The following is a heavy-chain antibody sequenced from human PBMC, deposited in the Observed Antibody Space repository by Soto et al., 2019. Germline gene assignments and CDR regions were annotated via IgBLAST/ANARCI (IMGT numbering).Heavy chain of an antibody. Sequence: PGGSLRLSCAASGFTFSSYGMHWVRQAPGKGLEWVAVISYDGSNKYYADSVKGRFTISRDNAKNSLYLQMNSLRAEDTAVYYCARDRGSYYSSSYYFDYWGQGTLVTVSS. CDR2: ISYDGSNK. CDR1: GFTFSSYG. J-gene: IGHJ4*02. CDR3: ARDRGSYYSSSYYFDY. D-gene: IGHD1-26*01. V-gene: IGHV3-30*03.